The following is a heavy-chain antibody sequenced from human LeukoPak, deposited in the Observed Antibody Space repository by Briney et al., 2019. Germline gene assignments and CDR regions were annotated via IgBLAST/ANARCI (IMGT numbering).Heavy chain of an antibody. J-gene: IGHJ3*01. CDR2: INHSGST. D-gene: IGHD3-22*01. Sequence: SETLSLTCAVYGGSFRDYYWSWIRQPPGKGLEWIGEINHSGSTNYNPSPKSRVTISLDTSKNQFSLKLTSVTAADTAVYYCAKAPYLSSGSWGQGILVAVSS. V-gene: IGHV4-34*01. CDR3: AKAPYLSSGS. CDR1: GGSFRDYY.